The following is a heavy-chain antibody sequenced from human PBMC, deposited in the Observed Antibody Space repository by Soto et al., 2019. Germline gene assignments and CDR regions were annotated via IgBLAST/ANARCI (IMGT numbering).Heavy chain of an antibody. CDR3: AREALLNWFDP. CDR2: ISSSSSTI. D-gene: IGHD2-15*01. Sequence: EVQLVESGGGLVRPGGSLRLSCAASGFTFSSYSMNWVRQAPGKGLEWVSYISSSSSTIYYADSVKGRFTISRDNAKNSLSLQMNSLRAEDTAVYYCAREALLNWFDPWGQGTLVTVSS. J-gene: IGHJ5*02. V-gene: IGHV3-48*01. CDR1: GFTFSSYS.